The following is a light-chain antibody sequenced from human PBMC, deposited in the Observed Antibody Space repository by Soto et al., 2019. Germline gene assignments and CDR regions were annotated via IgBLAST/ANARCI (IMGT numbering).Light chain of an antibody. V-gene: IGKV1-39*01. J-gene: IGKJ3*01. CDR3: EETYSESCT. CDR1: HDITTY. CDR2: GAF. Sequence: DIQLTQSPSSLSASVGDRVTITCRTTHDITTYLSWYQQTSGKAPKLLIYGAFSLQSGVPSRFSGSGSGTDFTLTISGLQPDDVATYYCEETYSESCTFGPGTPVDIK.